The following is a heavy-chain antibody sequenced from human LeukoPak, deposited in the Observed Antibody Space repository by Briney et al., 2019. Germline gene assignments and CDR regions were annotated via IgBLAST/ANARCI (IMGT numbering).Heavy chain of an antibody. CDR1: GYTFTSYA. CDR2: INAGNGNT. V-gene: IGHV1-3*01. CDR3: ARDRTYNWFDP. J-gene: IGHJ5*02. Sequence: ASVKVSCKASGYTFTSYAMHWVRQAPGQRLEWMGWINAGNGNTKYPQKFQGRVTITRDTSASTAYMELSSLRSEDTAVYYCARDRTYNWFDPWGQGTLVTVSS.